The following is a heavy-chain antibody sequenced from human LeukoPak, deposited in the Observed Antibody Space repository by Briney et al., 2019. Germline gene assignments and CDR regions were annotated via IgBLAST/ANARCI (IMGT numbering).Heavy chain of an antibody. Sequence: GESLKISCKASGYSFTNYWISWVRQMPGKGLEWMGRIDPTDSYSNYGPSFQGHVSISADKSISSAYLQLWSLRASDTAVYYCARHGARYQYNGMDVWGQGTTVTVSS. V-gene: IGHV5-10-1*01. CDR3: ARHGARYQYNGMDV. CDR2: IDPTDSYS. CDR1: GYSFTNYW. J-gene: IGHJ6*02. D-gene: IGHD1-26*01.